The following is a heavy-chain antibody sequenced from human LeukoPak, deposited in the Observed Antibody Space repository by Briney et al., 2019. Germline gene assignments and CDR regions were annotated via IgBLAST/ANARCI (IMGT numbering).Heavy chain of an antibody. V-gene: IGHV3-30*02. CDR2: IRYDGSNK. CDR1: GFTFSSYG. Sequence: GGSLRLSCAASGFTFSSYGMHWVRQAPGKGLEWVAFIRYDGSNKYYADSVKGRFTISRDNSKNTLYLQMNSLRAEDTAVYYCAKDWGAVAAPGGFDYWGQGTLVTVSS. J-gene: IGHJ4*02. D-gene: IGHD6-19*01. CDR3: AKDWGAVAAPGGFDY.